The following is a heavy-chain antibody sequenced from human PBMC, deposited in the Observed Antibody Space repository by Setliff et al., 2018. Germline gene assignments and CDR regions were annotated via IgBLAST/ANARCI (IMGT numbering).Heavy chain of an antibody. Sequence: WASVKVSCKASGYTFTGYYIHWVRQAPRQGLEYMGWINPNSGGTNYAPKFQGRVTMTRDTSISTVYMEVSRLRSDDTAVYFCARDGDILTTYYIYYYYMDVWGKGTTVTV. V-gene: IGHV1-2*02. CDR3: ARDGDILTTYYIYYYYMDV. J-gene: IGHJ6*03. CDR1: GYTFTGYY. D-gene: IGHD3-9*01. CDR2: INPNSGGT.